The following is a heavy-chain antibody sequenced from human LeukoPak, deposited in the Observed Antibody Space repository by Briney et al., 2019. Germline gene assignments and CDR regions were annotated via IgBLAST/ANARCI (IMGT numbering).Heavy chain of an antibody. CDR3: ARTYVWGSYRPYYFDY. J-gene: IGHJ4*02. CDR2: IYPGDSDT. V-gene: IGHV5-51*01. D-gene: IGHD3-16*02. CDR1: GYSFTSYW. Sequence: GESLKISCKGSGYSFTSYWIGWVRQMPGKGLERMGIIYPGDSDTRYSPSFQGQVTISADKSISTAYLQWSSLKASDTAMYYCARTYVWGSYRPYYFDYWGQGTLVTVSS.